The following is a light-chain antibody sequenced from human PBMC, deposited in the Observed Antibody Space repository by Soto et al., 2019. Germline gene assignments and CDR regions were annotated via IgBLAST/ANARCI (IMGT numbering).Light chain of an antibody. V-gene: IGKV3-11*01. CDR1: QSISSH. Sequence: IVLTQSPATLSLSPGERATLSCRASQSISSHLAWYQQKPGQAPRLLMYDASNRATGIPARFSGSGSGTDFTLTISSLEPEDFAVYCCQQRSNWPLTFGGGTKVEIK. J-gene: IGKJ4*01. CDR3: QQRSNWPLT. CDR2: DAS.